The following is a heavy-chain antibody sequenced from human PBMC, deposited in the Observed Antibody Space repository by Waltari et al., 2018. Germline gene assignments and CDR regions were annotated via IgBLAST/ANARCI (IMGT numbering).Heavy chain of an antibody. V-gene: IGHV3-30*18. CDR3: AKDPGLRRDLNYMDV. CDR1: GFTFSSYG. J-gene: IGHJ6*03. D-gene: IGHD4-17*01. CDR2: ISYDGSNK. Sequence: QVQLVESGGGVVQPGRSLRLSCAASGFTFSSYGMHWVRQAPGKGLEWVAVISYDGSNKYYADSVKGRFTISRDNSKNTLYLQMNSLRAEDTAVYYCAKDPGLRRDLNYMDVWGKGTTVTVSS.